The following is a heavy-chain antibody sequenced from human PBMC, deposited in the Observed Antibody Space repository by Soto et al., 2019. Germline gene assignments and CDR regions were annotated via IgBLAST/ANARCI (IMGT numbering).Heavy chain of an antibody. Sequence: QVQLQESGPGLVKPSGTLSLTCAVSSGSISSSNWWSWVRQPPGQGLEWIGEIYHSGSTKYNPSLKSRVTISVDKSKNQFSLKLSSVTAADTAVYYCARVIDYGDWTKGDAFDIWGQGTMVTVSS. J-gene: IGHJ3*02. CDR3: ARVIDYGDWTKGDAFDI. V-gene: IGHV4-4*02. CDR1: SGSISSSNW. CDR2: IYHSGST. D-gene: IGHD4-17*01.